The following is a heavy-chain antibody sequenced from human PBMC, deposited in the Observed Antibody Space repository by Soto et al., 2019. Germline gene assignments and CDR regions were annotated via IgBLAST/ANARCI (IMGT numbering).Heavy chain of an antibody. CDR2: LYYTDYT. Sequence: PSETLSLTCTVSGGSISSSSYYWGWIRQPPGKGLEWIGSLYYTDYTDSNPSLRSRVTISVDTSENQFSLKLTSVTAADTAVYYCARHLYYDISPGYLRPYHYYGMDVWGQGTTVTVSS. J-gene: IGHJ6*02. D-gene: IGHD3-9*01. CDR3: ARHLYYDISPGYLRPYHYYGMDV. V-gene: IGHV4-39*01. CDR1: GGSISSSSYY.